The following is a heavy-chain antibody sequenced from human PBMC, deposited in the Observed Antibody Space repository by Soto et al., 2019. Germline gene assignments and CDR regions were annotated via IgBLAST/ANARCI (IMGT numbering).Heavy chain of an antibody. J-gene: IGHJ6*02. D-gene: IGHD4-17*01. CDR2: IWYDGSNK. CDR3: ARDPTVVSDYYYYGMDV. CDR1: GFTFSSYG. Sequence: GSLRLSCAASGFTFSSYGMHWVRQAPGKGLEWVAVIWYDGSNKYYADSVKGRFTISRDNSKNTLYLQMNSLRAEDTAVYYCARDPTVVSDYYYYGMDVWGQGTTVTVSS. V-gene: IGHV3-33*01.